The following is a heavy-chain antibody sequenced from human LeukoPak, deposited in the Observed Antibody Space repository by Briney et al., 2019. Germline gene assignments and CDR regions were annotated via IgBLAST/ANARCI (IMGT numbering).Heavy chain of an antibody. CDR3: ARAFRARYFDL. CDR1: GGSINNYY. Sequence: SETLSLTCTISGGSINNYYWSWIRQPPGKGLEWIGIIYYSGGTYYNPSLKGRVTISVDTSKNQFSLKLSSVTAADTAVYYCARAFRARYFDLWGRGTLVTVSS. V-gene: IGHV4-39*01. CDR2: IYYSGGT. D-gene: IGHD2/OR15-2a*01. J-gene: IGHJ2*01.